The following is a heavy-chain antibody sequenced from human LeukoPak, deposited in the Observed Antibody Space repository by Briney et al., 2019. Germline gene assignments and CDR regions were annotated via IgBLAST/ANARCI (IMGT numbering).Heavy chain of an antibody. Sequence: ASVKVSCKTSGYTFTSYYIHWVRQAPGQGLEWMGIIYPGGGSTNYAQKFQGRLTMTRDTSTSTVYMELSSLRSEDTAIYYCARIRDGYNDAYDIWGQGTVATVPS. J-gene: IGHJ3*02. CDR1: GYTFTSYY. CDR2: IYPGGGST. D-gene: IGHD5-24*01. CDR3: ARIRDGYNDAYDI. V-gene: IGHV1-46*01.